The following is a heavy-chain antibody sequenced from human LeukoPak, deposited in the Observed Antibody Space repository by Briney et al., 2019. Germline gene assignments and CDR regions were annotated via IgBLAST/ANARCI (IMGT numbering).Heavy chain of an antibody. CDR1: GFTFSNYF. D-gene: IGHD4-17*01. Sequence: GGSLRLSCAASGFTFSNYFMSWVRQAPGKGLEWVSSISGSGGNTYYADSVKGRFTISRDNSKNTLYLQMNSLRAEDTAVYYCAKVPITVTRNFDYWGQGTLVTVSS. J-gene: IGHJ4*02. CDR3: AKVPITVTRNFDY. CDR2: ISGSGGNT. V-gene: IGHV3-23*01.